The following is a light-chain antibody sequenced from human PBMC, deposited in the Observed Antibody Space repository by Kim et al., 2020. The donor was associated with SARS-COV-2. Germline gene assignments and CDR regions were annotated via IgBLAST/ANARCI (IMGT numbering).Light chain of an antibody. V-gene: IGLV2-14*03. Sequence: GQSITTTCIGSRSAIGGYKYVSWYQQHPGKPPKLLISDVSKRPSGVSTRFSGSKSGNTAALTISGLQSDDEADYYCSSYTAASTWVFGGGTRVTVL. J-gene: IGLJ3*02. CDR1: RSAIGGYKY. CDR2: DVS. CDR3: SSYTAASTWV.